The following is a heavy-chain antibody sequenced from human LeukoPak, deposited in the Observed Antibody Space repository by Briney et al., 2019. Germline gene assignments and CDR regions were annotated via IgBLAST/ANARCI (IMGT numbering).Heavy chain of an antibody. D-gene: IGHD3-9*01. V-gene: IGHV1-2*04. CDR3: ARDGRAYYDILTGYYHFDF. J-gene: IGHJ4*02. CDR2: INPNSGGT. Sequence: ASAKVSCKAFGYTFTGYYMHWVRQAPGQGLEWMGWINPNSGGTNFAQKFQGWVTMTRDTSISTAYMELSRLRSDDTAVYYCARDGRAYYDILTGYYHFDFWGQGTLVTVSS. CDR1: GYTFTGYY.